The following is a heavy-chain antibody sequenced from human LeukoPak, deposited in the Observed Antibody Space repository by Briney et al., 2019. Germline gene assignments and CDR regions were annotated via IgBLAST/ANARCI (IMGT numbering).Heavy chain of an antibody. D-gene: IGHD2-15*01. J-gene: IGHJ4*02. CDR2: IYSGGST. CDR3: AGDVDCSGGSCPL. CDR1: GFTVSSNY. Sequence: AESLRLSCAVSGFTVSSNYMSWVRHAPGEGLVWGSGIYSGGSTYYANSFKGRLTISRDNSKNTLYLQMNSLRAEDTAVYYCAGDVDCSGGSCPLWGQGTLVTVSS. V-gene: IGHV3-66*01.